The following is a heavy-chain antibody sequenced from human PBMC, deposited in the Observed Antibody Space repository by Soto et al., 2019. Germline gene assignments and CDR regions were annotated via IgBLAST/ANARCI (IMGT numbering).Heavy chain of an antibody. CDR1: GYTFTELC. CDR2: FNPEDGET. CDR3: ARDGVPVGTSGPFYDP. D-gene: IGHD1-1*01. Sequence: ASVKVSCKVSGYTFTELCLHWVRQAPGKGLEWMGGFNPEDGETIYAQKFQGGVTMTGDTSTSTAYMELSSLTSEDTAVYFCARDGVPVGTSGPFYDPWGQG. V-gene: IGHV1-24*01. J-gene: IGHJ5*02.